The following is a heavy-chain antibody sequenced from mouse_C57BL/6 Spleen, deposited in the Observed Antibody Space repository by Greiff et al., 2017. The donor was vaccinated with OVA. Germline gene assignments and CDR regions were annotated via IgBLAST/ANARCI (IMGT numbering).Heavy chain of an antibody. Sequence: DVQLVESGGGLVKPGGSLKLSCAASGFTFSDYGMHWVRQAPEQGLEWVAYISSGSSTIYYADTVKGRFTISRDNAKNTLFLQMTSLRSEDTAMYYCARNLLYYAMDYWGQGTSVTVSS. CDR3: ARNLLYYAMDY. D-gene: IGHD2-1*01. J-gene: IGHJ4*01. CDR1: GFTFSDYG. V-gene: IGHV5-17*01. CDR2: ISSGSSTI.